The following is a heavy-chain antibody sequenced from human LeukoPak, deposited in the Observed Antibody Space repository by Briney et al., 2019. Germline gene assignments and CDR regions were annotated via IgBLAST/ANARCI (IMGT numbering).Heavy chain of an antibody. Sequence: ASVKVSCKVSGYTLIELSMHWVRQAPGKGLEWMGGFDPEDGETIYAQKFQGRVTMTEDTSTDTAYMELSSLRSEDTAVYYCATDRGSYYFIDYWGQGTLVTVSS. D-gene: IGHD1-26*01. V-gene: IGHV1-24*01. CDR1: GYTLIELS. CDR2: FDPEDGET. CDR3: ATDRGSYYFIDY. J-gene: IGHJ4*02.